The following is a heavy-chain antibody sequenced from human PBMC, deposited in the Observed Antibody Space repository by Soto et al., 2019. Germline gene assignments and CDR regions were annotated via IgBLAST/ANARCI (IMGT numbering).Heavy chain of an antibody. J-gene: IGHJ5*02. V-gene: IGHV1-69*02. D-gene: IGHD2-2*01. CDR3: ARGGAVVVPGAVDRHNWFDP. Sequence: QVQLVQSGAEVKKPGSSVKVSCEASGGTFSSYSFSWVRQAPGQGLEWMGRVIPIRGMANYAQKFQGRVTMTGDKSTSTVYMKMSSLRSEDTAVYYCARGGAVVVPGAVDRHNWFDPWGQGTLVTVSS. CDR2: VIPIRGMA. CDR1: GGTFSSYS.